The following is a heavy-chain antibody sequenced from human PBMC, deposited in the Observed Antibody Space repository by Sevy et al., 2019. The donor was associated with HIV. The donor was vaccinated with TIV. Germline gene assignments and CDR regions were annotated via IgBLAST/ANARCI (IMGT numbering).Heavy chain of an antibody. D-gene: IGHD4-4*01. Sequence: ASVKVSCKASGYTFTSYAMHWVRQAPGQRLEWMGWINAGNGNTKYSQKFQGRVTITRDTSASTAYMELSSLRSEDTAVYYCARDGGGGPTLTTDSYNYYGMDVRGQGTTVTVSS. CDR1: GYTFTSYA. CDR3: ARDGGGGPTLTTDSYNYYGMDV. J-gene: IGHJ6*02. V-gene: IGHV1-3*01. CDR2: INAGNGNT.